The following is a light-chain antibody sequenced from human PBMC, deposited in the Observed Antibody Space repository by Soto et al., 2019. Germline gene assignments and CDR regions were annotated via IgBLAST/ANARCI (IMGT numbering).Light chain of an antibody. Sequence: QSALPQPASVSRSPGQSIAISCTGTSSDIGAYDYVSWYQQHPDKAPKLMIYEVSNRPSGVSDRFSGSKSVNTATLTISGLQAEDEADYYCSSYTSSSTRVFGTGTKVTVL. V-gene: IGLV2-14*03. CDR3: SSYTSSSTRV. CDR2: EVS. J-gene: IGLJ1*01. CDR1: SSDIGAYDY.